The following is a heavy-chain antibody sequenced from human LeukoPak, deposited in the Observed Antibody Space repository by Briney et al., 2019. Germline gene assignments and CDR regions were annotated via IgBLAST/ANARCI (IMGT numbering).Heavy chain of an antibody. J-gene: IGHJ3*02. CDR3: ARGTGYYYDDAFDI. CDR1: GFTFSSYW. Sequence: GGSLRLSCAASGFTFSSYWMSWVRQAPGKGLEWVANIKQDGREKYYVDSVKGRFTISRDNAKNSLYLQMNSLRAEDTAVYYGARGTGYYYDDAFDIWGQGTMVTVSS. CDR2: IKQDGREK. D-gene: IGHD3-22*01. V-gene: IGHV3-7*01.